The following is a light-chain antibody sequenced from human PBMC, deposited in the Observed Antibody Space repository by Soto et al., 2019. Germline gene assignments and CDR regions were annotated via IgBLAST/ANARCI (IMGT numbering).Light chain of an antibody. CDR3: QQHNNWPPWT. J-gene: IGKJ1*01. V-gene: IGKV3-15*01. CDR2: GAS. Sequence: EIVMTQSPATLSVSPGERATLSCRASQSVSSNLAWYQQKPGQAPRLLMYGASTRATGIPDRFSSSGSGTAFTLTISSLQSEDFAVYYFQQHNNWPPWTFGQGTKVEIK. CDR1: QSVSSN.